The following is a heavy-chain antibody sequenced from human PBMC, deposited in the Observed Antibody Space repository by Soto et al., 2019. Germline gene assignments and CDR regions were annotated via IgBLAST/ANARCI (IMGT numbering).Heavy chain of an antibody. D-gene: IGHD3-22*01. V-gene: IGHV3-30-3*01. Sequence: GGSLRLSCAASGFTFSSYAMHWVRQAPGKGLEWVAVISYDGSNKYYADSVKGRFTISRDNSKNTLYLQMNSLRAEDTAVYYCARVLAYYYDSSGYLDYWGQGTLVTVSS. CDR2: ISYDGSNK. CDR3: ARVLAYYYDSSGYLDY. CDR1: GFTFSSYA. J-gene: IGHJ4*02.